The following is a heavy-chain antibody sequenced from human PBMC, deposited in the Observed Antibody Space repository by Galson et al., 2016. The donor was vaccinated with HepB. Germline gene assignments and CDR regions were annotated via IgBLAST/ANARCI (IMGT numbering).Heavy chain of an antibody. J-gene: IGHJ3*02. CDR1: GYTFRSYD. Sequence: SVKVSCKASGYTFRSYDINWVRQAPGQGLEWMGWMNPDSGKTNYAQKIQGRVTLTRSTSINTAYMEVSSLTSDDTAVYFCARRGWWNDGLEIWGQGTIVTVSS. CDR3: ARRGWWNDGLEI. V-gene: IGHV1-8*01. D-gene: IGHD2-8*02. CDR2: MNPDSGKT.